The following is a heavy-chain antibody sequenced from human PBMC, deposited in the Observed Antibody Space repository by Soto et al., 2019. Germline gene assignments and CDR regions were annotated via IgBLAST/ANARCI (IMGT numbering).Heavy chain of an antibody. CDR2: ISSSSSTL. D-gene: IGHD1-26*01. Sequence: XVSLRLSCADSGFTFSRSEMNWVRQAPGKGLEWVSYISSSSSTLYYADSVKGRFTISRDNAKNSLYLQMNSLRAEDTAVYYCARGGSGSYFWYFDLWGRGTLVTVSS. V-gene: IGHV3-48*03. CDR3: ARGGSGSYFWYFDL. J-gene: IGHJ2*01. CDR1: GFTFSRSE.